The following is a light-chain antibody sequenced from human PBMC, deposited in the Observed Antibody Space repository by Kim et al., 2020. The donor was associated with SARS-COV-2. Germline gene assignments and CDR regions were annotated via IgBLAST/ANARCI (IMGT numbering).Light chain of an antibody. CDR3: QQYATPPLT. CDR1: QTISSTY. Sequence: EIVLTQSPDTLSLSPGDRATLSCRASQTISSTYLAWYQQKPGQAPRLLIYGASSRATGIPDRFSGSGSGTDFTLTISRLEPEDFAVFYCQQYATPPLTFGGGTKVDIK. J-gene: IGKJ4*01. V-gene: IGKV3-20*01. CDR2: GAS.